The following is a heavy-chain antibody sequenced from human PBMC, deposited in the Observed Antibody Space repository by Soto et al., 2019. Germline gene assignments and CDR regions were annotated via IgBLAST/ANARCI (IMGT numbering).Heavy chain of an antibody. Sequence: ELHLVESGGDLVQPGRSLRLSCVGSVGPVVSGFTFGDYAMHWVRLGPGRGLEWVAGISWNGRNIAYADSVRGRFIVSRDNSKDTLYLQINSLRAEDTAVYQCVRDYFHISGSHYDIPLDSWGQGTLVTVSS. CDR3: VRDYFHISGSHYDIPLDS. CDR1: VGPVVSGFTFGDYA. CDR2: ISWNGRNI. D-gene: IGHD3-10*01. J-gene: IGHJ4*02. V-gene: IGHV3-9*01.